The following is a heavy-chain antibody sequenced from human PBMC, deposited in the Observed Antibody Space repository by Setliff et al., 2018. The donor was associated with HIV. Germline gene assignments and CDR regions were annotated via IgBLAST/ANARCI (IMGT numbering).Heavy chain of an antibody. J-gene: IGHJ4*02. Sequence: SETLSLTCNVSGGSFIGSSFQSTWIRQAPGKGLEWIGDIAYSGTTMYFNYNPSLESRLSLSEDTSRHQFFLKLTSVTADDTGVYYCARGPPFAFWGQGLLVTVSS. V-gene: IGHV4-39*07. CDR3: ARGPPFAF. CDR1: GGSFIGSSFQ. CDR2: IAYSGTTMYF.